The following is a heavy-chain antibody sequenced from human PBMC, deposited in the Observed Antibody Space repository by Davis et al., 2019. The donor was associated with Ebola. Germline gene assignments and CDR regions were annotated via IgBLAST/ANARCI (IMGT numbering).Heavy chain of an antibody. CDR2: ISGSGDTT. Sequence: GESLKISCAASGFTFSRYAMSWVRQAPGKGLEWVSAISGSGDTTYFADSVKGRFTISRDNAKTSLNLQINSLRVEDTAVYYCARDRSFDDAFDIWGQGTMVTVSS. CDR1: GFTFSRYA. CDR3: ARDRSFDDAFDI. D-gene: IGHD3-9*01. J-gene: IGHJ3*02. V-gene: IGHV3-23*01.